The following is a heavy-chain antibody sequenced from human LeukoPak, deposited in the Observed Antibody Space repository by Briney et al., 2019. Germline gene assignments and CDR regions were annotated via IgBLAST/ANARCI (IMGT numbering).Heavy chain of an antibody. Sequence: SVTVSCKAPGVTFGTYAISWVRQAPGQGLEWMGGIIAMFTTANYAQKFQGRVTITADKSTSTAYMELSSLRSEDTAVYYCASSKLLQYAFDIWGQGTMVTVSS. D-gene: IGHD2-15*01. CDR2: IIAMFTTA. CDR3: ASSKLLQYAFDI. J-gene: IGHJ3*02. CDR1: GVTFGTYA. V-gene: IGHV1-69*06.